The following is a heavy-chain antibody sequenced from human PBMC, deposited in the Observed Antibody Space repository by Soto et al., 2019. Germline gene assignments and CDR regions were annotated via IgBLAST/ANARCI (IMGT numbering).Heavy chain of an antibody. D-gene: IGHD3-22*01. Sequence: QVQLVQSGAEVQKPGSSVTVSCKTSGFTFSSYAFSWVRQAPGQGLEWMGGIIPFFGTPNYAQKFQGRVNITADRSTSTAYMELSSLRSDDTAVYYCARDKGAYYSHFVSWGQGTLVTVSS. CDR2: IIPFFGTP. CDR3: ARDKGAYYSHFVS. V-gene: IGHV1-69*06. J-gene: IGHJ4*02. CDR1: GFTFSSYA.